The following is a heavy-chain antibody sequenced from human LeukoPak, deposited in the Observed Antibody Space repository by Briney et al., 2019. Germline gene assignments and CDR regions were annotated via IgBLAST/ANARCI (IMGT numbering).Heavy chain of an antibody. V-gene: IGHV4-4*02. D-gene: IGHD6-13*01. CDR2: IYHSGST. CDR1: GFTVSSNY. J-gene: IGHJ6*02. CDR3: ARVPIGGYSSSWAYYYYGMDV. Sequence: PGGSLRLSCAASGFTVSSNYMSWVRQAPGKGLEWIGEIYHSGSTNYNPSLKSRVTISVDKSKNQFSLKLSSVTAADTAVYYCARVPIGGYSSSWAYYYYGMDVWGQGTTVTVSS.